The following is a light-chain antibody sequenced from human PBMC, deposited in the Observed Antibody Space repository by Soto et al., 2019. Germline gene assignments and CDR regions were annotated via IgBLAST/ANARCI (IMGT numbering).Light chain of an antibody. V-gene: IGKV2-28*01. Sequence: DIVMTQSPLSLPVTPGEPASISCRSSQSLLHSDGYNYLDWYLQKPGQSPQLLIYMASNRASGVPDRFSGSGLGTDFTLKISRVEAEDVGVYYCMQALKTLTFGQGTRLEIK. CDR3: MQALKTLT. J-gene: IGKJ5*01. CDR2: MAS. CDR1: QSLLHSDGYNY.